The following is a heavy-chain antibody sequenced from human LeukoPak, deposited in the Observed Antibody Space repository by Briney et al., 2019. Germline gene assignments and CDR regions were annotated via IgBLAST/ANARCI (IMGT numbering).Heavy chain of an antibody. CDR3: ARKATLYYDFWSRYPYYYYGMDV. Sequence: GASVKVSCKASGYTFTSYDSNWVRQATGQGLEWMGWRNPNSGNTGYAQKFQGRVTMTRNTSISTAYMELSSLRSEDTAVYYCARKATLYYDFWSRYPYYYYGMDVWGQGTTVTVSS. CDR1: GYTFTSYD. CDR2: RNPNSGNT. V-gene: IGHV1-8*01. J-gene: IGHJ6*02. D-gene: IGHD3-3*01.